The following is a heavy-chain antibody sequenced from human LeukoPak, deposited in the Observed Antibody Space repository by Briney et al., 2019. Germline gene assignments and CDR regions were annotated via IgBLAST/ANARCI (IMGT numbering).Heavy chain of an antibody. Sequence: PSQTLSLTCAVSGGSISSGGYSWSWIRQPPGKGLEWIGYIYHSGSTHYNPSLKSRVTISVDRSKNQFSLKLSSVTAADTAVYYCARSDLRRNRYYYGMDVWGQGTTVTVSS. CDR3: ARSDLRRNRYYYGMDV. V-gene: IGHV4-30-2*01. J-gene: IGHJ6*02. CDR1: GGSISSGGYS. CDR2: IYHSGST. D-gene: IGHD1-14*01.